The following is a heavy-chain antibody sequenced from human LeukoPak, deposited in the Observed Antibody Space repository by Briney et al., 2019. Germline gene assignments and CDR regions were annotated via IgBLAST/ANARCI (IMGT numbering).Heavy chain of an antibody. V-gene: IGHV3-20*04. J-gene: IGHJ4*02. CDR3: ARVKMIRGVIYYFDY. CDR1: GFTFVDYA. CDR2: LNWNGGST. Sequence: GRSLRLSCAASGFTFVDYAMTWVRQAPGKGLEWVSGLNWNGGSTYYADSVKGRFTTSRDNAQNSLYLQLNSLRAEDTAFYYCARVKMIRGVIYYFDYWGQGTLVTVSS. D-gene: IGHD3-10*01.